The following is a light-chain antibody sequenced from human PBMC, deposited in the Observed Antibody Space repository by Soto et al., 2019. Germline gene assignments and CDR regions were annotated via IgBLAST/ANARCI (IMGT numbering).Light chain of an antibody. V-gene: IGKV3-15*01. CDR1: HSVSSN. J-gene: IGKJ1*01. Sequence: IVVTQCPATLSVYQGERASLSCRASHSVSSNLAWYQQKPGQAPRLLIYAASTRATGIPTRFSGSGSGTEFTLTISSLQSEDFAVYYYQQYTAWPPWTSGQGTKADIK. CDR2: AAS. CDR3: QQYTAWPPWT.